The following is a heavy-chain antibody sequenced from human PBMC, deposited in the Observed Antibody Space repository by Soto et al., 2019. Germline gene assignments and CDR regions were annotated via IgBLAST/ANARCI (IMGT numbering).Heavy chain of an antibody. Sequence: EVQLLESGGGLVLPGGSLRLSCAGSGFTPTTTPLSWVRQPPGKGLEWVTTISGTASRTYYVDSVKGRFFISRDNSKNTLLLQMNSLGAEDTAVYYCAKDSNKYSSSLRGRYFDYWGQGIGVTVSS. V-gene: IGHV3-23*01. J-gene: IGHJ4*02. CDR2: ISGTASRT. CDR1: GFTPTTTP. CDR3: AKDSNKYSSSLRGRYFDY. D-gene: IGHD4-4*01.